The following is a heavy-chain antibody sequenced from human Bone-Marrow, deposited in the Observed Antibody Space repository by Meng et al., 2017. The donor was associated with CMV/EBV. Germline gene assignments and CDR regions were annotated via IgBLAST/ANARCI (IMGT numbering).Heavy chain of an antibody. Sequence: GSLRLSCAVYGGSFSGYYWSWIRQPPGKGLEWIGYIYYSGSTNYNPSLKSRVTISVDTSKNQFSLKLSSVTAADTAVYYCARDRQRIEYYDFWSGYHPSWFDPWGQGTLVTVSS. CDR3: ARDRQRIEYYDFWSGYHPSWFDP. CDR1: GGSFSGYY. V-gene: IGHV4-59*01. CDR2: IYYSGST. J-gene: IGHJ5*02. D-gene: IGHD3-3*01.